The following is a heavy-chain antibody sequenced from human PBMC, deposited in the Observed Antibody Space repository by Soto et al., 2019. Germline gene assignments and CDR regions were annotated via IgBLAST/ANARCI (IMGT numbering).Heavy chain of an antibody. Sequence: PSETLSLTCTVSGGSISNYYWSWIRQPPGEGLEWIGYIYYSGSTNYNPSLKSRVTISVETSKNQFSLKLNSVTAADTAVYYCARRGCSSDGCPYYFDYWSQGTLVTVS. D-gene: IGHD2-2*01. CDR3: ARRGCSSDGCPYYFDY. J-gene: IGHJ4*02. CDR2: IYYSGST. CDR1: GGSISNYY. V-gene: IGHV4-59*01.